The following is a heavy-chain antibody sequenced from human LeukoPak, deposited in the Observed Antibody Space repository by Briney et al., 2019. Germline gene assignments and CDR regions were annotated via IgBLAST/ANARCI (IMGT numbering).Heavy chain of an antibody. V-gene: IGHV1-69*05. CDR2: IIPIFGTA. CDR3: ARDLKRGDGYAPATFDY. Sequence: VASVKVSCKASGGTSSSYAISWVRQAPGQGLEWMGGIIPIFGTANYAQKFQGRVTITTDESTSTAYMELSSLRSEDTAVYYCARDLKRGDGYAPATFDYWGQGTLVTVSS. D-gene: IGHD5-24*01. J-gene: IGHJ4*02. CDR1: GGTSSSYA.